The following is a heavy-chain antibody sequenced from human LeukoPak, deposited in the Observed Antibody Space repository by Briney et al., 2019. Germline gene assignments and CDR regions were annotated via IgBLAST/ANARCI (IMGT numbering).Heavy chain of an antibody. J-gene: IGHJ4*02. Sequence: GGSLRLSCVASGLTVSSYSTNWVRQAPGKGLEWVSYISSSSSTIYYADSVKGRFTISRDNAKNSLDLQMNSLRDEDTAVYYCARARASGRSGFDYWGQGTLVTVSS. CDR3: ARARASGRSGFDY. CDR1: GLTVSSYS. D-gene: IGHD2-15*01. V-gene: IGHV3-48*02. CDR2: ISSSSSTI.